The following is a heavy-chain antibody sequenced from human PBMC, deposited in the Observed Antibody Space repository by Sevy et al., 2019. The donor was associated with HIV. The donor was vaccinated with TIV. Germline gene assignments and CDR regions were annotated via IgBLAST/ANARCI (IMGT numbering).Heavy chain of an antibody. CDR3: ARHHTSYGVTGYYYYYGLDV. J-gene: IGHJ6*02. V-gene: IGHV5-51*01. D-gene: IGHD4-17*01. CDR1: GFTFTTYW. CDR2: IYPDDSDT. Sequence: GESLKISCKGSGFTFTTYWIGWVRQMPGKGLEWIGIIYPDDSDTRYSPSFQGQVTISVDKSISTAYLQWSTLKASDTAMYYCARHHTSYGVTGYYYYYGLDVWGQGTTVTVSS.